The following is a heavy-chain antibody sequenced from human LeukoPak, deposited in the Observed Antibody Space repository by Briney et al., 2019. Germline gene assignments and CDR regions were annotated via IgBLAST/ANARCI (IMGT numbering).Heavy chain of an antibody. J-gene: IGHJ4*02. CDR2: ISGSGGST. CDR1: GFTFSSYA. Sequence: GGSLRLSCAASGFTFSSYAMSWVRQAPGKGLEWVSAISGSGGSTYYADSVKGRFTISRDNSKNTLYLQMNSLRAEDTAVYYCAKGGESSGWYYYFDYWGQGTLVTVSS. D-gene: IGHD6-19*01. V-gene: IGHV3-23*01. CDR3: AKGGESSGWYYYFDY.